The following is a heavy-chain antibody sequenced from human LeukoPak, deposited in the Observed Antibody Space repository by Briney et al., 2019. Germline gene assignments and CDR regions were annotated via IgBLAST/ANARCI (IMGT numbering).Heavy chain of an antibody. CDR1: GFTFSSYA. CDR2: ISGSGGST. CDR3: ARGNSYYYYHMDV. J-gene: IGHJ6*03. V-gene: IGHV3-23*01. D-gene: IGHD2/OR15-2a*01. Sequence: GGSLRLSCAASGFTFSSYAMSWVRQAPGKGLEWVSAISGSGGSTYYADSVKGRFTISRDNAKNSLYLQMNSLRAEDTAVYYCARGNSYYYYHMDVWGKGTTVTVSS.